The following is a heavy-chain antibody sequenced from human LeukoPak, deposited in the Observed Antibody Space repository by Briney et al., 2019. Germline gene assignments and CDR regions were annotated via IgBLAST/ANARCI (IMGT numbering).Heavy chain of an antibody. D-gene: IGHD4-17*01. CDR1: GFTFSNYW. CDR2: IKQDGSET. V-gene: IGHV3-7*01. Sequence: HAGGSLRLSCAASGFTFSNYWMSWVRQAPGKGLEWVANIKQDGSETYYVDSVKGRFTISRDSAKNSLYLQMNSLRAEDTAVYYCARVRDYGDYYFDSWGQGTLVTVSS. J-gene: IGHJ4*02. CDR3: ARVRDYGDYYFDS.